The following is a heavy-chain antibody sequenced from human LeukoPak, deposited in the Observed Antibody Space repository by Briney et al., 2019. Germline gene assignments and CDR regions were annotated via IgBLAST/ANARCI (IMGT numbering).Heavy chain of an antibody. Sequence: GGSLRLSCKASGLPFSASVMHWVRQAPGKGLEWVAMIWSDGSKTYYADSVEGRFTISRDNSKNTVDLQMNRLGVDDTAVYYCARDKGERSLDHWGQGTLVTVSS. V-gene: IGHV3-33*01. CDR1: GLPFSASV. J-gene: IGHJ4*02. D-gene: IGHD1-1*01. CDR2: IWSDGSKT. CDR3: ARDKGERSLDH.